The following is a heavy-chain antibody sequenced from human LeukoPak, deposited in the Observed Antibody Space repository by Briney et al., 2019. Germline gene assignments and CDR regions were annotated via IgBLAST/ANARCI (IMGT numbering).Heavy chain of an antibody. D-gene: IGHD6-19*01. CDR2: INPNSGDT. J-gene: IGHJ6*03. CDR1: GYTFTGYY. CDR3: ARGVAGTYYYYYMDV. V-gene: IGHV1-2*02. Sequence: GASVKVSCKASGYTFTGYYMHWVRQAPGQGLEWMGWINPNSGDTNYAQKFQGRVTVTRDTSISTAYMELSRLRSDDTALYYCARGVAGTYYYYYMDVWGKGTTVTVSS.